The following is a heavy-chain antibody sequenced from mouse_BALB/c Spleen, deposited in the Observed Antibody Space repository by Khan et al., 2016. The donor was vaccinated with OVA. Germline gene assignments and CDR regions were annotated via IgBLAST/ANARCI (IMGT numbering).Heavy chain of an antibody. V-gene: IGHV3-8*02. Sequence: EVQLQESGPSLVKPSQTLSLTCSVTGDSITRGYWNWIRKFPGNKLDYMGYISYSGNTYCNPSLKSRIYLTRDTSKNQYYLQLNSVTTEDTATYYCACELRGFAYWGQGTLVTVSA. CDR2: ISYSGNT. J-gene: IGHJ3*01. CDR1: GDSITRGY. D-gene: IGHD1-1*01. CDR3: ACELRGFAY.